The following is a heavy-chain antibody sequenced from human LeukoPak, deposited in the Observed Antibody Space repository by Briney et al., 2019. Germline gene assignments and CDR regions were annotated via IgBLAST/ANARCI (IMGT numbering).Heavy chain of an antibody. Sequence: PSQTLSLTCTVSGGSISSGDYYWSWIRQPPGKGLEWIGYIYYSGSTYYNPSLKSRVTISVDTSKNQFSLKLSSVTAADTAVYYWARCLAAAGTGYYYGMDVWGKGTTVTVSS. D-gene: IGHD6-13*01. V-gene: IGHV4-30-4*01. J-gene: IGHJ6*04. CDR2: IYYSGST. CDR3: ARCLAAAGTGYYYGMDV. CDR1: GGSISSGDYY.